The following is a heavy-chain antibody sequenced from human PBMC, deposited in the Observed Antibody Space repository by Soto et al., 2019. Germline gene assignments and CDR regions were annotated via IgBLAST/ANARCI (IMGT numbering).Heavy chain of an antibody. Sequence: GGSLRLSXAASGFLFNSYTMNWVRQVPGQGLEWVASIGSSGDYIHYADAVKGRFTISRDNGRKSLYLQMSRVRVEDTAVYHCTRDMAYAPTLSDYWGPGTLVTVSS. CDR3: TRDMAYAPTLSDY. V-gene: IGHV3-21*01. J-gene: IGHJ4*03. D-gene: IGHD2-2*01. CDR1: GFLFNSYT. CDR2: IGSSGDYI.